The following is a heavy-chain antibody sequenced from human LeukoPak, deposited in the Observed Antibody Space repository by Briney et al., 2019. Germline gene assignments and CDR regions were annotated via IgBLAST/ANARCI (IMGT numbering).Heavy chain of an antibody. Sequence: SSETLSLTCTVSGGPISSYYWSWIRQPPGKGLEWIGYIYYSGSTNYNPSLKSRVTISVDTSKNQFSLKLSSVTAADTAVYYCARFGAMPYYFDYWGQGTLVTVSS. CDR2: IYYSGST. V-gene: IGHV4-59*01. CDR1: GGPISSYY. J-gene: IGHJ4*02. CDR3: ARFGAMPYYFDY. D-gene: IGHD2-2*01.